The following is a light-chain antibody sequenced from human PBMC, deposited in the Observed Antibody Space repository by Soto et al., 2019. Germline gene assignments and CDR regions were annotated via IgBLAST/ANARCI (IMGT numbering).Light chain of an antibody. J-gene: IGKJ4*01. CDR3: QQYNKWPPLT. V-gene: IGKV3-15*01. Sequence: EIVMTQSPATLSVSPGERATLSCRASESVSSNLAWHQQKPGQAPRLLIYGASTRATGIPARFSGSGSGTEFTLTISSLQSEDFAAYYCQQYNKWPPLTFGGGTKVEIK. CDR2: GAS. CDR1: ESVSSN.